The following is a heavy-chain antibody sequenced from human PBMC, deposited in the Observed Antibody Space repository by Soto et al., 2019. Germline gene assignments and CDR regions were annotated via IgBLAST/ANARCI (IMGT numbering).Heavy chain of an antibody. J-gene: IGHJ5*02. D-gene: IGHD2-2*01. V-gene: IGHV1-69*13. Sequence: AASVKVSCKASGGTFSSYGISWVRQAPGQGLEWMGGIIPIFGTADYAQKFQGRLTITADESTTTAYMEMSSLRSEDTAVYYCARDGRYCGSSSCYVGLYNWFDPWGQGTLVTVSS. CDR2: IIPIFGTA. CDR3: ARDGRYCGSSSCYVGLYNWFDP. CDR1: GGTFSSYG.